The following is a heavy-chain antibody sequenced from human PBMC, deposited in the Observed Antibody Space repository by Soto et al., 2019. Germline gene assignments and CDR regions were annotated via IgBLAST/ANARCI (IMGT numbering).Heavy chain of an antibody. J-gene: IGHJ6*02. V-gene: IGHV6-1*01. CDR2: TYYKSGWNN. Sequence: SQTLSLTCAISWDSVSSNRAAWNWIRQSPSRGLEWLGRTYYKSGWNNDYALSVKGRMNINPDTSKNQFSLHLDSVTHEDTAVYYCAGVTWFRGLDVWGQGNPVTVSS. CDR1: WDSVSSNRAA. CDR3: AGVTWFRGLDV. D-gene: IGHD3-10*01.